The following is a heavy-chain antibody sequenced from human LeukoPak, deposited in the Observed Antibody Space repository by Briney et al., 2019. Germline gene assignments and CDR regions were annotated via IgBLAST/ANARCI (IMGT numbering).Heavy chain of an antibody. CDR3: ARGAYYYYMDV. CDR2: ISSSSSTI. Sequence: GGSLRLSCAASGFTLSDYSMYWVRQAPGKGLEWVSYISSSSSTIYYADSVKGRFTISRDNAKNSLYLQMNSLRAQDTAVYYCARGAYYYYMDVGGKGTTVTVSS. CDR1: GFTLSDYS. V-gene: IGHV3-48*04. J-gene: IGHJ6*03.